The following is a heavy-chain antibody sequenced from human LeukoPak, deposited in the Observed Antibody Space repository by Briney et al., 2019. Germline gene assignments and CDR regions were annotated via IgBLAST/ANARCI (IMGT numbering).Heavy chain of an antibody. D-gene: IGHD3-16*02. CDR1: GGSISSSSYY. CDR3: ARDSSHLYDYVWGSYRPTRLGAFDI. J-gene: IGHJ3*02. V-gene: IGHV4-39*07. Sequence: NPSETLSLTCTVSGGSISSSSYYWGWIRQPPGKGLEWIGSIYYSGSTYYNPSLKSRVTISVDTSKNQFSLKLSSVTAADTAVYYCARDSSHLYDYVWGSYRPTRLGAFDIWGQGTMVTVSS. CDR2: IYYSGST.